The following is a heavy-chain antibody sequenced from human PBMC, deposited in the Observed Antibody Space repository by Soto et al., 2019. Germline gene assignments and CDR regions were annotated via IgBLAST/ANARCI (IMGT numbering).Heavy chain of an antibody. Sequence: SGGSLRLSCAASGFTFSNNAISWVRQAPGKGLEWVSAISGGGGSTYYAASVKGRFTISRDNSKNTLYLQMNSLRAEDSALYYCAKDRGYDYVWGSNYFDYWGQGTLVTVSS. D-gene: IGHD3-16*01. CDR1: GFTFSNNA. J-gene: IGHJ4*02. CDR3: AKDRGYDYVWGSNYFDY. V-gene: IGHV3-23*01. CDR2: ISGGGGST.